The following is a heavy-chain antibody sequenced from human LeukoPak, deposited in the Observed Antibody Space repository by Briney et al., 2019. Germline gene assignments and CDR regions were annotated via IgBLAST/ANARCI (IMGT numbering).Heavy chain of an antibody. V-gene: IGHV3-7*03. CDR2: IKDDGSEK. J-gene: IGHJ4*02. CDR3: AKDPLGVVVPAAIPY. D-gene: IGHD2-2*01. CDR1: GFTFSSYW. Sequence: GGSLRLSCAASGFTFSSYWMSWVRQAPGKGLEWVANIKDDGSEKYYVDSVKGRFTISRDDAKNSLYLQMNSLRAEDTAVYYCAKDPLGVVVPAAIPYWGQGTLVTVSS.